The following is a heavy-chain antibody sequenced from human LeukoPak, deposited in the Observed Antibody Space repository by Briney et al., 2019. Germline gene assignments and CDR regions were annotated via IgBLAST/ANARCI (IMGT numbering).Heavy chain of an antibody. CDR1: GGTFSSYA. CDR2: IIPILGIV. J-gene: IGHJ4*02. V-gene: IGHV1-69*04. CDR3: ARSTVTTNDFDY. D-gene: IGHD4-17*01. Sequence: ASVKVSCKASGGTFSSYAISWVRQAPGQGLEWMGRIIPILGIVNYAQKFQGRVTITADKSTSTAYMELSSLRSEDTAVYYCARSTVTTNDFDYWGQGTLVTVSS.